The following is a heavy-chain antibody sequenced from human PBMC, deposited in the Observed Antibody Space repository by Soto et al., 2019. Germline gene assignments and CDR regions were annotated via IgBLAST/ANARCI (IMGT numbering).Heavy chain of an antibody. CDR1: GGSISDYY. D-gene: IGHD5-12*01. CDR2: IYTSGNT. CDR3: ARERREKIHDGYDIDY. V-gene: IGHV4-4*07. J-gene: IGHJ4*02. Sequence: QVQLQESGPGLVKPSETLSLTCTVSGGSISDYYWGWIRQPAGKGLEWIGRIYTSGNTDYNPSLKSRVTISIDTSKNQFSLRVTSMTAADTAVYYCARERREKIHDGYDIDYWGQGTLVTVSS.